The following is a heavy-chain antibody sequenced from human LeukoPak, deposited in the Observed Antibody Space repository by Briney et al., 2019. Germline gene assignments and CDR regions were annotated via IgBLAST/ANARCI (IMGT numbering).Heavy chain of an antibody. CDR2: INPSGGST. Sequence: ASVKVSCKASGYTFTSYYMHWVRQAPGQGLEWMGIINPSGGSTSYAQKFQGGVTMTRDMSTSTVYMELSSLRSEDTAVYYCARDLGIAEDYWGQGTLVTVSS. V-gene: IGHV1-46*01. CDR1: GYTFTSYY. CDR3: ARDLGIAEDY. J-gene: IGHJ4*02. D-gene: IGHD6-13*01.